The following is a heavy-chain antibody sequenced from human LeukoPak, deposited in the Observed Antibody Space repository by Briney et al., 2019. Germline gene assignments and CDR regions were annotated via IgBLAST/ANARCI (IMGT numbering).Heavy chain of an antibody. V-gene: IGHV3-33*01. D-gene: IGHD4-17*01. Sequence: GGSLRLSCAASGFTFSSYGMHWDRQAPGKGLEWVAVIWYDGSNKYYADSVKGRFTISRDNSKNTLYLQMNSLRAEDTAVYYCARDATVTTGYFDYWGQGTLVAVSS. CDR3: ARDATVTTGYFDY. CDR1: GFTFSSYG. CDR2: IWYDGSNK. J-gene: IGHJ4*02.